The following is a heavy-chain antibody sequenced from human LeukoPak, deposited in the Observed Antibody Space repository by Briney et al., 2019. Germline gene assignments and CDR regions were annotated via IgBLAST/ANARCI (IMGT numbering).Heavy chain of an antibody. V-gene: IGHV4-34*01. Sequence: SETLSLTCAIYGGSFSSYYWSWIRQPPGKGLEWIGEINHSGSTNYNPSLKSRVTLSIDTSKNQFSLKLSSVTAADTAVYYCARAQDTAMVMGAFDIWGQGTMVTVSS. CDR1: GGSFSSYY. CDR2: INHSGST. J-gene: IGHJ3*02. D-gene: IGHD5-18*01. CDR3: ARAQDTAMVMGAFDI.